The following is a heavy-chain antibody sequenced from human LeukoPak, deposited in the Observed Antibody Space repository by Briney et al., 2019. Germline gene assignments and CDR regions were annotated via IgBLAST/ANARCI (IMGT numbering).Heavy chain of an antibody. CDR3: AKDPPGFGELLAFDY. J-gene: IGHJ4*02. CDR1: GFTVSSNY. V-gene: IGHV3-53*01. D-gene: IGHD3-10*01. CDR2: IYSGGST. Sequence: GGSLRLSCAASGFTVSSNYMSWVRQAPGKGLEWVSVIYSGGSTYYADSVKGRFTISRDNSKNTLYLQMNSLRAEDTAVYYCAKDPPGFGELLAFDYWGQGTLVTVSS.